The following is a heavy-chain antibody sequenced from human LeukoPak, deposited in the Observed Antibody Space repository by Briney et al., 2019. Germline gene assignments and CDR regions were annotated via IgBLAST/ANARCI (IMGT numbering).Heavy chain of an antibody. CDR3: ARGSTGGWVLRSYYYYGMDV. Sequence: GESLKISCQGSGYSFTSYWIGWVRQMPGKGLEWMGIIYPGDSDTRYSPSFQGQVTISADKSISTAYLQWSSLKASDTAMYYCARGSTGGWVLRSYYYYGMDVWGQGTTVTVSS. D-gene: IGHD2-2*01. CDR2: IYPGDSDT. CDR1: GYSFTSYW. J-gene: IGHJ6*02. V-gene: IGHV5-51*01.